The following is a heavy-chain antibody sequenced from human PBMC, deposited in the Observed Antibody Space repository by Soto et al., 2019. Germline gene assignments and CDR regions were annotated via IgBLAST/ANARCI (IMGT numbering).Heavy chain of an antibody. CDR2: MSPNSGNT. CDR3: ARNLWGTGDFEY. J-gene: IGHJ4*01. V-gene: IGHV1-8*01. Sequence: QVQLVQSGAEVKNPGASVRVSCKTSGYTFTSYDINWMRQATGQGLEWLGWMSPNSGNTGYAQKFQGRVMMTRDTSTSTAYMELSSLQDEDTAIYYCARNLWGTGDFEYWGHGTLVTVSS. D-gene: IGHD2-21*01. CDR1: GYTFTSYD.